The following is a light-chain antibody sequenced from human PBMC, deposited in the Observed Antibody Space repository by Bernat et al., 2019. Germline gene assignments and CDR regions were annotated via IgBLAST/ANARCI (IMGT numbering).Light chain of an antibody. CDR1: SRDIGGYNY. Sequence: QSALTQPRSVSVSPGQSVTVSCTGSSRDIGGYNYVTWYQQHPGKAPKLMIYYVNQRPSGVPDRFSVSKSGNTASLTISGLQAEDEADYYCCSFAGNSDWVFGGGTTVTVL. CDR2: YVN. J-gene: IGLJ3*02. CDR3: CSFAGNSDWV. V-gene: IGLV2-11*01.